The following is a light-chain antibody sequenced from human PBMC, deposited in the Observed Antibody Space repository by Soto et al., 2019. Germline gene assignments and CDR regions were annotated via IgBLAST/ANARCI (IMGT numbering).Light chain of an antibody. J-gene: IGLJ1*01. CDR3: SSYAGSNNRV. Sequence: QSALTQPPCASGSPGQSVTISCTGTSSDVGGYNYVSWYQQHPGKAPKLMIYEVSKRPSGVPDRFSGSKSGNTASLTVSGLQAEDEADYYCSSYAGSNNRVFGTGTKVTVI. V-gene: IGLV2-8*01. CDR1: SSDVGGYNY. CDR2: EVS.